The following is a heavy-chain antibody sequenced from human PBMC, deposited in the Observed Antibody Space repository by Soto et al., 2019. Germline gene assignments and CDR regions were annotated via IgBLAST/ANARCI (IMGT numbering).Heavy chain of an antibody. CDR3: ARVGGDYYGSSGYYGSEFDY. V-gene: IGHV4-34*01. CDR1: GGSFSGYY. Sequence: QVQLQQWGAGLLKPSETLSLTCAVYGGSFSGYYWSWIRQPPGKGLEWIGEINHSGSTNYNPSLKSRVTISVDTSKNQFSLKLSSVTAADTAVYYCARVGGDYYGSSGYYGSEFDYWGQGTLVTVSS. CDR2: INHSGST. J-gene: IGHJ4*02. D-gene: IGHD3-22*01.